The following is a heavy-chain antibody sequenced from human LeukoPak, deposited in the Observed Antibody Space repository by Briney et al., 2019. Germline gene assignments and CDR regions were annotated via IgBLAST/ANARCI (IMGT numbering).Heavy chain of an antibody. D-gene: IGHD3-3*01. CDR2: IYYSGST. V-gene: IGHV4-30-4*01. J-gene: IGHJ4*02. Sequence: SQTLSLTCTVSGGSISSGDYYWSWIRQPPGKGLEWIGYIYYSGSTNYNPSLKSRVTISVDTSKNQFSLKLSSVTAADTAVYYCARGVTIFGVVIIDYFDYWGQGTLVTVSS. CDR3: ARGVTIFGVVIIDYFDY. CDR1: GGSISSGDYY.